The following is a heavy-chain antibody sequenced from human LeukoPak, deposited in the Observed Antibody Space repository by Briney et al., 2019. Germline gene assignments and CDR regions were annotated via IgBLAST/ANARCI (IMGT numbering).Heavy chain of an antibody. Sequence: SETLSLTCTVSGGSFSSYYWSWIRQPPGKGLEWIGYIYDSGSTNYNPSLKSRVTISVDTSKNRFSLRLRSVTAADTAVYYCAGTVGANWDLFDYWGQGTLVTVSS. V-gene: IGHV4-59*01. CDR3: AGTVGANWDLFDY. CDR2: IYDSGST. J-gene: IGHJ4*02. D-gene: IGHD7-27*01. CDR1: GGSFSSYY.